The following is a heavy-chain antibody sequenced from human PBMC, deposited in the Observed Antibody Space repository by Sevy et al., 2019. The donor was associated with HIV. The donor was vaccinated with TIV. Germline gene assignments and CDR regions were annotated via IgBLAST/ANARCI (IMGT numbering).Heavy chain of an antibody. D-gene: IGHD3-3*01. CDR2: ISGSGDTT. V-gene: IGHV3-23*01. J-gene: IGHJ5*02. Sequence: GGSLRLSCAASGFNFHSYAMTWVRQAPGKGLEWVSAISGSGDTTYFADSVRGRFTVSRDNLKNTVFLQLNSLRVEDTAVYFCAKVGDGFRSGPEVNWFDPWGQGTLVTVSS. CDR3: AKVGDGFRSGPEVNWFDP. CDR1: GFNFHSYA.